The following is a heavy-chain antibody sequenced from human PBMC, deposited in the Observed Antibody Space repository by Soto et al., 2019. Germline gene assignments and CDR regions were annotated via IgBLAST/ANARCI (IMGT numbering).Heavy chain of an antibody. CDR2: IYYSGST. CDR3: ASTPNDYGDYVSNYYYYGMDV. V-gene: IGHV4-59*01. D-gene: IGHD4-17*01. CDR1: GGSISSYY. J-gene: IGHJ6*02. Sequence: PSETLSLTCTVSGGSISSYYWSWIRQPPGKGLEWIGYIYYSGSTNYNPSLKSRVTISVDTSKNQFSLKLSSVTAADTAVYYCASTPNDYGDYVSNYYYYGMDVWGQGTTVTVSS.